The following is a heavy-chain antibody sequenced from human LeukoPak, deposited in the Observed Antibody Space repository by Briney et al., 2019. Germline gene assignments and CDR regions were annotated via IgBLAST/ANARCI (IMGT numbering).Heavy chain of an antibody. D-gene: IGHD5-18*01. CDR2: IYTSGST. J-gene: IGHJ4*02. Sequence: SETLSLTCTVSGGSISSGSYYWSWIRQPAGKGLEWIGRIYTSGSTNYNPSLKSRVTISVDTSKNQFSLKLSSVTAADTAVYYCARARGYSYPPDYWGQGTLVTVSS. V-gene: IGHV4-61*02. CDR3: ARARGYSYPPDY. CDR1: GGSISSGSYY.